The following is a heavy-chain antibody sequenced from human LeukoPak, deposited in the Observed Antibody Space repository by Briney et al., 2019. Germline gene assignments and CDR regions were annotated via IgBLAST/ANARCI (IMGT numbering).Heavy chain of an antibody. CDR3: ARAVYGDYGDY. CDR1: GGSISSGNYY. D-gene: IGHD4-17*01. J-gene: IGHJ4*02. V-gene: IGHV4-61*02. Sequence: SETLSLTCTVSGGSISSGNYYWTWIRQPAGKGLELIGRIFASGSSNYNPSLKSRATISVDTSKNQFSLKLSSVTAADTAVYYCARAVYGDYGDYWGQGTLVTVSS. CDR2: IFASGSS.